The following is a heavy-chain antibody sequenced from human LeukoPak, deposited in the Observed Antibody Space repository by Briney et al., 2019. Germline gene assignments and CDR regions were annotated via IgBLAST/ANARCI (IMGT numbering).Heavy chain of an antibody. D-gene: IGHD5-12*01. CDR1: GGSISSYY. CDR3: ARDGYADAFDI. J-gene: IGHJ3*02. Sequence: PSETLSLTRTVSGGSISSYYWSWIRQPPGKGLEWIGYIYYSGSTNYNPSLKSRVTISVDTSKNQFSLRLSSVTAADTAVYYCARDGYADAFDIWGQGTMVTVSS. V-gene: IGHV4-59*01. CDR2: IYYSGST.